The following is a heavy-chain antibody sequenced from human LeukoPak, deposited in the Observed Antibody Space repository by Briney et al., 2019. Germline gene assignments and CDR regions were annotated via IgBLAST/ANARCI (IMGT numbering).Heavy chain of an antibody. J-gene: IGHJ4*02. CDR3: ARLLGSTTSVDY. Sequence: GGSLRLSYAASGFTFSSHWMHWVRQAPGKGLVWVSRINNDGSSTSYADFVKGRFTISRDNAKNTLYLQMNSLRAEDTAAYYCARLLGSTTSVDYWGQGTPVTVSS. CDR1: GFTFSSHW. V-gene: IGHV3-74*01. D-gene: IGHD2/OR15-2a*01. CDR2: INNDGSST.